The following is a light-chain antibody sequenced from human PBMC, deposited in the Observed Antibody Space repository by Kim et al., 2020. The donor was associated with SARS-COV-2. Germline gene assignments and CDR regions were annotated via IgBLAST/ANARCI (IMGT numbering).Light chain of an antibody. CDR2: GAS. CDR3: QQYNNWPYT. V-gene: IGKV3-15*01. J-gene: IGKJ2*01. Sequence: LSPGERPTLSCRASQSVSSNLAWYQQKPGQAPRLLIYGASTRPTGIPARFSGSGSGTEFTLTISSLQSEDFAVYYCQQYNNWPYTFGQVTKLEI. CDR1: QSVSSN.